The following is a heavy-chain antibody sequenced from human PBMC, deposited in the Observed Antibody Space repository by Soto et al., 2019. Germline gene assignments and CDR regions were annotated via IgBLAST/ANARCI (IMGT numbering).Heavy chain of an antibody. CDR2: RNPNSGNT. CDR3: ARGRSDYRDF. J-gene: IGHJ4*02. V-gene: IGHV1-8*01. Sequence: QVQLVQSGAEAKKPGASVKVSCKASGYTFTSYDINWVRQATGQGLEWMGWRNPNSGNTGYAQKFQGRVTMTRNTSISPPYMALRSRRSEVTAVYNCARGRSDYRDFWGQGTLVTVPS. CDR1: GYTFTSYD. D-gene: IGHD6-19*01.